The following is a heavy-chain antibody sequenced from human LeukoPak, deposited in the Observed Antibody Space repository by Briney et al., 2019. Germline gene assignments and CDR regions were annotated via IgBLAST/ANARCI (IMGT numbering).Heavy chain of an antibody. CDR3: ARDGVGANGAFDI. CDR1: GFTFSNYA. Sequence: PGGSLRLSCAASGFTFSNYAMHWVRQAPGKGLQYVSDISSNGGSTYYADSVKGRLTISRGNAKNTLYLQMNSLRAEDTAVYYCARDGVGANGAFDIWGQGTMVTVSS. V-gene: IGHV3-64*02. D-gene: IGHD1-26*01. J-gene: IGHJ3*02. CDR2: ISSNGGST.